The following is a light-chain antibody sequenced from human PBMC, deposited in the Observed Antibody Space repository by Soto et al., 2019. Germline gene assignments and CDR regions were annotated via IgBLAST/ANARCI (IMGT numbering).Light chain of an antibody. V-gene: IGKV3-20*01. CDR3: QQYSDSPQT. CDR2: GDS. CDR1: QRVSARY. Sequence: SPATLALSPRYRPTLSCIPSQRVSARYLAWYHQKPGQAPRLLIFGDSDRATGIPDRFSGSGSGTDFTLTIDRLEPEDFAMYYCQQYSDSPQTFRQGANVDIK. J-gene: IGKJ1*01.